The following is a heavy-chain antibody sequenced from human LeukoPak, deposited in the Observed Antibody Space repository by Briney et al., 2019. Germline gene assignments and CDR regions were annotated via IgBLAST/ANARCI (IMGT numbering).Heavy chain of an antibody. J-gene: IGHJ4*02. CDR1: GYTFTGYY. CDR2: INPNSGGT. Sequence: GASVKVSCKASGYTFTGYYMHWVRQAPGQGLEWMGWINPNSGGTNYAQKFQGWVTMTRDTSISTAYMELSRLRSDDTAVYYCAREWGGHIVVVPAAIRFDYWGQGTLVTVSS. CDR3: AREWGGHIVVVPAAIRFDY. V-gene: IGHV1-2*04. D-gene: IGHD2-2*02.